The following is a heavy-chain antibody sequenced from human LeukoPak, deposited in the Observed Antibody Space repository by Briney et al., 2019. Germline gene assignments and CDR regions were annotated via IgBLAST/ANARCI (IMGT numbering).Heavy chain of an antibody. V-gene: IGHV1-46*01. CDR1: GYTFTSYY. Sequence: ASVKVSCKASGYTFTSYYMHWVRQAPGQGLEWMGIINPSGGSTSYAQKFQGRVTITRDTSASTAYMELSSLRSEDTAVYYCARESPGPVFWSGYDVYYYYYGMDVWGQGTTVTVSS. CDR2: INPSGGST. J-gene: IGHJ6*02. D-gene: IGHD3-3*01. CDR3: ARESPGPVFWSGYDVYYYYYGMDV.